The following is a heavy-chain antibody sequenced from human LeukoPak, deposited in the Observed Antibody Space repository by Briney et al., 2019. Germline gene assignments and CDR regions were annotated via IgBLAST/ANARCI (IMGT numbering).Heavy chain of an antibody. V-gene: IGHV3-53*04. Sequence: PGRSLRLSCAASGFTVSSNYMSWVRQAPGKGLEWVSVIYSGGSTYYADSVKGRFTISRHNSKNTLYLQMNSLRAEDTAVYYCARKVQYYDILTGYYPTESGAFDIWGQGTMVTVSS. CDR1: GFTVSSNY. J-gene: IGHJ3*02. D-gene: IGHD3-9*01. CDR3: ARKVQYYDILTGYYPTESGAFDI. CDR2: IYSGGST.